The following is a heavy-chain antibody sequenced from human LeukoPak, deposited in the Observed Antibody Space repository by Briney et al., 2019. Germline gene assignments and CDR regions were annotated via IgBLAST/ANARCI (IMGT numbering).Heavy chain of an antibody. D-gene: IGHD3-22*01. J-gene: IGHJ5*02. CDR3: AKGPSMIVPTNWFDP. CDR2: ISGSGGST. V-gene: IGHV3-23*01. Sequence: GGSRRLSCAASGFTFSSYAMSWVRQAPGKGLEWVSAISGSGGSTYYADSVKGRFTISRDNSKNTLYLQMNSLRAEDTAVYYCAKGPSMIVPTNWFDPWGQGTLVTVSS. CDR1: GFTFSSYA.